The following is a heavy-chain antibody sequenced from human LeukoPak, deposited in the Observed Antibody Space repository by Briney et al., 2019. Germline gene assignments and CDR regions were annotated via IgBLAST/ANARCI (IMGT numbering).Heavy chain of an antibody. CDR2: MSRSSGYI. J-gene: IGHJ6*04. CDR1: GFTFSSYS. Sequence: GGSLRLTCAASGFTFSSYSMNWVRQAPGTGLEWVSSMSRSSGYIYYADSVKGRFTISRDNAKNSLYLQMNSLRAEDTAVYYCARILFGYSRSWWIMDVGRKGTTVTVSS. CDR3: ARILFGYSRSWWIMDV. D-gene: IGHD6-13*01. V-gene: IGHV3-21*01.